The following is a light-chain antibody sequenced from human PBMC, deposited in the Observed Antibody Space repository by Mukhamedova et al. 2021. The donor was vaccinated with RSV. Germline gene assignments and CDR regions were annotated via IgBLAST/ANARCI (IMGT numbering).Light chain of an antibody. CDR2: DAS. CDR3: QQVKNYPLT. Sequence: WYQRRVHGKPPKLLIYDASTLQSGVPLRFSGSGSGTDFTLTIDSLQPEDFASYYYQQVKNYPLTFGGGTKVEIK. V-gene: IGKV1D-13*01. J-gene: IGKJ4*01.